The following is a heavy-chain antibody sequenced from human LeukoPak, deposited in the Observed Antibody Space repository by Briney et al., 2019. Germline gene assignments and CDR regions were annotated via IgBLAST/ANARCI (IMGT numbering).Heavy chain of an antibody. Sequence: GGSLRLSCAASGFTFSSYSMTWVRQAPGKGLEWVSYISSFSGTINYAESVKGRFTISRDNAKNSLYLQMNSLRAEDTAVYYCARDSIAAAGHYYYYMDVWGKGTTVTVSS. J-gene: IGHJ6*03. CDR3: ARDSIAAAGHYYYYMDV. D-gene: IGHD6-13*01. CDR1: GFTFSSYS. CDR2: ISSFSGTI. V-gene: IGHV3-48*01.